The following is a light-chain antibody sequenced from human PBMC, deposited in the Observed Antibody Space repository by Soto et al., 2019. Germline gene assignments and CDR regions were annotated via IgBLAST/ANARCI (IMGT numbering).Light chain of an antibody. Sequence: DLQMTQSPSSLSASVGDRVTITCQASQDISNYLNWYQQKPGKAPKLLIYDASNVETGVPSRFSGSGSGTDFTFTISSLQAEDIATYYCQQYDNLPPYTFGQGTKLEIK. CDR1: QDISNY. V-gene: IGKV1-33*01. J-gene: IGKJ2*01. CDR2: DAS. CDR3: QQYDNLPPYT.